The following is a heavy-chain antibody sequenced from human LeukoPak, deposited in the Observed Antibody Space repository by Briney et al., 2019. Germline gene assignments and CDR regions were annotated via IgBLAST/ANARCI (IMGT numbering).Heavy chain of an antibody. Sequence: GGSLRLSCAASGFTFSSYAMSWVRQAPGKGLEWVSHISGSSVTRYYADSVKGRFTISRDNVKNSLYLQMNSLRDEDTAVYYCARYFGDPQGMDVWGQGTTVTVSS. J-gene: IGHJ6*02. D-gene: IGHD3-10*01. CDR2: ISGSSVTR. V-gene: IGHV3-48*02. CDR3: ARYFGDPQGMDV. CDR1: GFTFSSYA.